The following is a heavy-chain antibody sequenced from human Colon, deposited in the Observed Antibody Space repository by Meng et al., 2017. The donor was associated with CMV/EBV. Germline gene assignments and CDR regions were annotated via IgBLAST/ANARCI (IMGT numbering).Heavy chain of an antibody. V-gene: IGHV1-18*01. D-gene: IGHD6-19*01. Sequence: YTFTSYGSSWVREAHGQGLEWMGGVSTYNGDTKYEQKVQDRIRMTAEASTAKDYMELRSMTSDDTAVYYCARSSRQWLGSGLAFHPWGQGTLVTVSS. J-gene: IGHJ5*02. CDR1: YTFTSYG. CDR2: VSTYNGDT. CDR3: ARSSRQWLGSGLAFHP.